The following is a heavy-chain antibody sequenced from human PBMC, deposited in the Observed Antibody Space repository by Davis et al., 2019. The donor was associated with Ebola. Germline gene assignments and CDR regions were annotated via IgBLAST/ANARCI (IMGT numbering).Heavy chain of an antibody. CDR3: ARDRVGTVTTSYGMDV. CDR1: GFTVSSNY. CDR2: INHSGST. Sequence: ESLKISCAASGFTVSSNYMSWVRQAPGKGLEWIGEINHSGSTYYNPSLKSRVTISVDRSKNQFSLKLSSVTAADTAVYYCARDRVGTVTTSYGMDVWGQGTTVTVSS. D-gene: IGHD4-17*01. J-gene: IGHJ6*02. V-gene: IGHV4-34*01.